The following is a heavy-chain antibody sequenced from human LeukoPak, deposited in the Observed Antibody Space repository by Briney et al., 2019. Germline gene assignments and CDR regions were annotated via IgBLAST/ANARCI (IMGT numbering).Heavy chain of an antibody. CDR1: GFTFINYA. D-gene: IGHD3-22*01. Sequence: PGGSLRLSCEGSGFTFINYAMSWVRQARGKGLEWVSSINSDGRSTSYADSVKGRFTISRDNAKNTLYLQMNSLRAEDTAVYYCARLRYDSSGRFFDNWGQGTLVTVSS. CDR2: INSDGRST. V-gene: IGHV3-74*01. CDR3: ARLRYDSSGRFFDN. J-gene: IGHJ4*02.